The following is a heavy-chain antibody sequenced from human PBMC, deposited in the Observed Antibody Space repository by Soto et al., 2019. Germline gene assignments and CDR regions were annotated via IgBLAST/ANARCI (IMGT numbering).Heavy chain of an antibody. J-gene: IGHJ6*02. V-gene: IGHV1-69*13. CDR2: IIPIFGTA. CDR3: ARSVSFRYQLLKRGMDV. D-gene: IGHD2-2*01. Sequence: SVKVSCKASGGTFSSCAISWVRQAPGQGLEWMGGIIPIFGTANYAQKFQGRVTITADESTSTAYMELSSLRSEDTAVYYCARSVSFRYQLLKRGMDVWGQGTKVTVSS. CDR1: GGTFSSCA.